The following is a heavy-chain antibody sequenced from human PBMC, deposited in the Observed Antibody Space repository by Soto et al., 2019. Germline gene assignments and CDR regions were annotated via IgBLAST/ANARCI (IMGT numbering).Heavy chain of an antibody. J-gene: IGHJ4*02. V-gene: IGHV3-9*01. CDR1: GYSFEDYS. CDR2: ISWNGNFT. D-gene: IGHD2-15*01. Sequence: EVQLVESGGDMVQPGRSLKLSCVGSGYSFEDYSMHWVRQAPGKGLEWVSGISWNGNFTGYADSVKGRFAISRDNAKNSLFLQMRSLRLEDTALYYCVGGSGFDWGQGTLVTVSS. CDR3: VGGSGFD.